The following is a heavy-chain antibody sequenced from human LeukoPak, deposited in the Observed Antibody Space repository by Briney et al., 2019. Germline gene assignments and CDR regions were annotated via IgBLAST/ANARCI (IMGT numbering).Heavy chain of an antibody. V-gene: IGHV4-34*01. CDR1: GGSFSGYY. CDR2: INHSGNT. Sequence: SETLSLTCAVYGGSFSGYYWSWIRQPPGKGLEWVGEINHSGNTNYNPSLKSRVTISVDTSKNQFSLKLSSVTASDTAVYYCARSQGNYYDSSGYYSWGQGTLVTVSS. J-gene: IGHJ4*02. CDR3: ARSQGNYYDSSGYYS. D-gene: IGHD3-22*01.